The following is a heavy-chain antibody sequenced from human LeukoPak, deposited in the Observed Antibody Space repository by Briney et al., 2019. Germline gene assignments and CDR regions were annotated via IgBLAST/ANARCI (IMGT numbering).Heavy chain of an antibody. D-gene: IGHD6-19*01. V-gene: IGHV3-33*01. J-gene: IGHJ4*02. CDR1: GFTFRSYG. Sequence: GGSLRLSCAASGFTFRSYGMHWVRQAPGKGLEWVAVIWYDGSNKYYAGSVKGRFTVSSDKSKNTLYLQMNSLRAEDTAVYYCATAVASSSGWYADYWGQGTLVTVS. CDR3: ATAVASSSGWYADY. CDR2: IWYDGSNK.